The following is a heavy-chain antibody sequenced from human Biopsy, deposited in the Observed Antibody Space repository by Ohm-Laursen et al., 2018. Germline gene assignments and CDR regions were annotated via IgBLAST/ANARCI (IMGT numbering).Heavy chain of an antibody. V-gene: IGHV4-4*07. Sequence: GTLSLTCPVSGGSLSSYSWSWIRQPAGKGLEWIGQIYTSGITNYNPSLKSRVTMSVDTSKNKFSLRVSSVTAADTAVYYCARDRDRRGWFDPWGQGTLVTVS. D-gene: IGHD1-14*01. CDR2: IYTSGIT. CDR3: ARDRDRRGWFDP. J-gene: IGHJ5*02. CDR1: GGSLSSYS.